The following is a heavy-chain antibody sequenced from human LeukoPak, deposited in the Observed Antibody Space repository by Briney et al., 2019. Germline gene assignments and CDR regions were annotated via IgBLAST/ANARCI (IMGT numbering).Heavy chain of an antibody. D-gene: IGHD2-2*02. CDR2: ISSSGSTI. J-gene: IGHJ4*02. CDR1: GFTFSSYS. CDR3: ARDSRSYCSSTSCYIDY. V-gene: IGHV3-48*04. Sequence: GGSLRLSCAASGFTFSSYSMNWVRQAPGKGLEWVSYISSSGSTIYYADSVKGRFTISRDNAKNSLYLQMNSLRAEDTAVYYCARDSRSYCSSTSCYIDYWGQGTLVTVSS.